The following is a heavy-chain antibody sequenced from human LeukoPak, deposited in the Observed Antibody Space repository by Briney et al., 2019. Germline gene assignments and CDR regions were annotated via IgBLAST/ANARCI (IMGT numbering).Heavy chain of an antibody. J-gene: IGHJ4*02. CDR2: ISSSSSTI. Sequence: GGSLRLSCAASGFTFSSYSMNWVRQAPGKGLEWVSYISSSSSTIYYADSVKGRFTISRDNAKNSLYLQMNSLRAEDTAVYYCARDERLLSFLKWGQGTLVTVSS. V-gene: IGHV3-48*01. CDR1: GFTFSSYS. D-gene: IGHD3-3*01. CDR3: ARDERLLSFLK.